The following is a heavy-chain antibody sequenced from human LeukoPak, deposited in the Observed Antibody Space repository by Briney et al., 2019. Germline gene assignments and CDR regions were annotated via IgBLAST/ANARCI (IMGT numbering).Heavy chain of an antibody. J-gene: IGHJ5*02. Sequence: SETLSLTCTVSGASISSYYWSWIRQPPGKGLEWIGYIYYSGSTNYNPSLKSRVTISVDTSKNQFSLKLSSVTAADTAVYYCERHRTSSSWYRSWFDPWGQRTLVTVSS. CDR1: GASISSYY. CDR3: ERHRTSSSWYRSWFDP. V-gene: IGHV4-59*08. D-gene: IGHD6-13*01. CDR2: IYYSGST.